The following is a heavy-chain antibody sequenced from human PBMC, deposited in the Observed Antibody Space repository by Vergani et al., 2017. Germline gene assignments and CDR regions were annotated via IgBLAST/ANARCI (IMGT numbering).Heavy chain of an antibody. CDR2: VRTRSSGETT. J-gene: IGHJ2*01. V-gene: IGHV3-49*04. Sequence: EVQVVESGGGLVQPGRSLRLSCVGSGLTFSKYAVGWVRQTPEKGLEWIGLVRTRSSGETTDYAASVEGRFTISRDDSNNIAYLHMTNLRTEDSGGYYCTLARQHWGRGILVAVSS. CDR3: TLARQH. D-gene: IGHD6-13*01. CDR1: GLTFSKYA.